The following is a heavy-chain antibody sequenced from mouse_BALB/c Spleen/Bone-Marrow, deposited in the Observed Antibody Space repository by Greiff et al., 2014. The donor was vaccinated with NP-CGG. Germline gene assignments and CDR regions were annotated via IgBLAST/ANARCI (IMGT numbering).Heavy chain of an antibody. CDR2: INPSTGYT. Sequence: VKLMESGAELARPGASVKMSCKASGYTFTSYTMHWVKERPGQGLEWIGYINPSTGYTNYNQKFKDKATLIADKSSSTAYLQLSSLTSEDSAVYYCARSSFLRSYFDYWGQGTTLTVSS. CDR3: ARSSFLRSYFDY. J-gene: IGHJ2*01. CDR1: GYTFTSYT. D-gene: IGHD1-2*01. V-gene: IGHV1-4*01.